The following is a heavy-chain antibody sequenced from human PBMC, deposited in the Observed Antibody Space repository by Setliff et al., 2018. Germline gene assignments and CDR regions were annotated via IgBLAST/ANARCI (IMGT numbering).Heavy chain of an antibody. CDR2: TIPIFGST. CDR1: GYTFTINH. V-gene: IGHV1-69*05. D-gene: IGHD5-18*01. J-gene: IGHJ6*03. Sequence: SVKVSCKASGYTFTINHLYWVRQAPGQGLEWMGGTIPIFGSTNYAQRFQDRVTIITDESTSTAYMELRSLRTEDTAVYYCAREGVDTRSSTDYRYYMDVWGKGTTVTVSS. CDR3: AREGVDTRSSTDYRYYMDV.